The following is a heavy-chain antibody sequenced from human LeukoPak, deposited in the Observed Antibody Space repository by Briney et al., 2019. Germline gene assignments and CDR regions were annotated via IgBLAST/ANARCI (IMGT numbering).Heavy chain of an antibody. Sequence: GGSLRLSCAASGFTFSSYAMSWVRQAPGKGLEWVSAISGSGGSTYYADSVKGRFTISRDSSKNTLYLQMNSLRAEDTAVYYCAKATYYDFWSGYLFDYWGQGTLVTVSS. CDR3: AKATYYDFWSGYLFDY. D-gene: IGHD3-3*01. J-gene: IGHJ4*02. V-gene: IGHV3-23*01. CDR1: GFTFSSYA. CDR2: ISGSGGST.